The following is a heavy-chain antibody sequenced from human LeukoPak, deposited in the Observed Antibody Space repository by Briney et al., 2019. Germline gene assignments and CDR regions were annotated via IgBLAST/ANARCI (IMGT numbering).Heavy chain of an antibody. CDR2: ISGSGGST. D-gene: IGHD3-3*01. Sequence: GGSLRLSCAASGFTFSSYAMSWVRQAPGKGLEWVSAISGSGGSTYYADSVKGRFTISRDNSKNTPYLQMNSLRAEDTAVYYCAKDDTYYDFWSGQNGYYMDVWGKGTTVTVSS. J-gene: IGHJ6*03. V-gene: IGHV3-23*01. CDR3: AKDDTYYDFWSGQNGYYMDV. CDR1: GFTFSSYA.